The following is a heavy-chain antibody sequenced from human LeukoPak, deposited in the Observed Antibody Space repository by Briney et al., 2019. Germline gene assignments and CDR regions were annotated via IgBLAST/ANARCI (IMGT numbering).Heavy chain of an antibody. CDR2: INPNSGGT. D-gene: IGHD5-12*01. J-gene: IGHJ4*02. CDR1: GYTFTGYY. CDR3: AREGLIVATASFDY. V-gene: IGHV1-2*02. Sequence: GASVTVSCKASGYTFTGYYMHWVRQAPGQGLEWMGWINPNSGGTNYAQKFQGRVTITRDTSISTAYMELSRLRSDDTAVYYCAREGLIVATASFDYWGQGTLVTVSS.